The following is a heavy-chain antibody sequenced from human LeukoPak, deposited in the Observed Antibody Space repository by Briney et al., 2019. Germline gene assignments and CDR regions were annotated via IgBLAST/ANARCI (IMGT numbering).Heavy chain of an antibody. J-gene: IGHJ3*02. Sequence: GESQKISCKGSGYSFTSYWMGWVRQMPGKGLEGVGIIYPGDSDTRYSPSFQGQVPISADKSISTAYLQWSSLKASDTAIYYCARLPYRSGSYYTAFDICRQGTMPTVSS. CDR2: IYPGDSDT. V-gene: IGHV5-51*01. D-gene: IGHD3-10*01. CDR1: GYSFTSYW. CDR3: ARLPYRSGSYYTAFDI.